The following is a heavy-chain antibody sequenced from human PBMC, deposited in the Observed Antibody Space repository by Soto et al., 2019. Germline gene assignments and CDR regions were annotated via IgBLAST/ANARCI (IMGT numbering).Heavy chain of an antibody. J-gene: IGHJ4*02. CDR3: ARRTLVRGIIPYYFDS. D-gene: IGHD3-10*01. CDR1: GGSINNSSFY. Sequence: QLQLQESGPGLVKPSETLSLTCTVSGGSINNSSFYWGWVRQPPGKRLEWIGSIYYSGSAYYNPSLKSRRTISVDTSKNQFSLNLSSVTAADKAVYLCARRTLVRGIIPYYFDSWGQGTLVTVSS. CDR2: IYYSGSA. V-gene: IGHV4-39*01.